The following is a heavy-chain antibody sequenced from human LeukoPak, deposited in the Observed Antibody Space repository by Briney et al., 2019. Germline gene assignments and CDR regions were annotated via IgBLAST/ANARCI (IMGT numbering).Heavy chain of an antibody. CDR3: AKDSDGVDTAMVN. CDR2: IRYDGSNK. V-gene: IGHV3-30*02. J-gene: IGHJ4*02. Sequence: GGSLRLSCAASGFTFSSYDTHWVRQAPGKGLEWVAFIRYDGSNKYYADSVKGRFTISRDNSKNTLYLQMNSLRAEDTAVYYCAKDSDGVDTAMVNWGQGTLVTVSS. D-gene: IGHD5-18*01. CDR1: GFTFSSYD.